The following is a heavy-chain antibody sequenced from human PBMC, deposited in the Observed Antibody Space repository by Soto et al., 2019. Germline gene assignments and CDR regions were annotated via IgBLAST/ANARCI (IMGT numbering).Heavy chain of an antibody. CDR1: GGSISSGGYY. V-gene: IGHV4-31*03. D-gene: IGHD3-9*01. CDR2: IYYSGST. CDR3: ARDMGIRYFDWLGRRDAFDI. Sequence: PSETLSLTCTVSGGSISSGGYYWSWIRQHPGKGLEWIGYIYYSGSTYYNQSLKSRVTISVDTSKNQFSLKQSSVTAADTAVYYFARDMGIRYFDWLGRRDAFDIWGQGTMVTVSS. J-gene: IGHJ3*02.